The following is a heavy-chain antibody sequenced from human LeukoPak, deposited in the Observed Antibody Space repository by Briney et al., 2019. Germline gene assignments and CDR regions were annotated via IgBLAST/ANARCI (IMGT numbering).Heavy chain of an antibody. CDR2: IIPNSGGT. CDR1: GYTFTGYY. CDR3: ARAQGWERPLDY. V-gene: IGHV1-2*02. J-gene: IGHJ4*02. Sequence: ASVKVSCTASGYTFTGYYMYWVRQAPGQGPEWMGWIIPNSGGTKYAQKFQGRVNMTRDTSISTAYMELSRLTSDDTAVYYCARAQGWERPLDYWGQGTLVTVSS. D-gene: IGHD1-1*01.